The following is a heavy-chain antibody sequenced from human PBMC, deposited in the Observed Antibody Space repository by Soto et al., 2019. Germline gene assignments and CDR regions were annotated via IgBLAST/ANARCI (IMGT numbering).Heavy chain of an antibody. CDR2: TYYRSKWYN. Sequence: SQTLSLTCAISGDSVSSNSAAWNWIRQSPSRGLEWLGRTYYRSKWYNDYAVSVKSRITINPDTSKNQFSLQLNSVTPEDTAGYYWAGGPGVAGAGWDAFDIWGQGTMVTVSS. J-gene: IGHJ3*02. CDR3: AGGPGVAGAGWDAFDI. D-gene: IGHD6-19*01. CDR1: GDSVSSNSAA. V-gene: IGHV6-1*01.